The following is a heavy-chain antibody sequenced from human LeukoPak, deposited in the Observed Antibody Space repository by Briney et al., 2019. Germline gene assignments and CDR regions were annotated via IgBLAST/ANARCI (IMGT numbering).Heavy chain of an antibody. D-gene: IGHD4-17*01. J-gene: IGHJ3*02. V-gene: IGHV4-59*11. CDR1: GGSMSSHY. Sequence: SETLSLTCTVSGGSMSSHYWSWIRQPPGKGLEWIGYISYIGSTNYNPSLKSRVTISVDTSKNQFSLKLSSVTAADAAGYFCARDPTTVTKGLDIWGQGTMVTVSS. CDR3: ARDPTTVTKGLDI. CDR2: ISYIGST.